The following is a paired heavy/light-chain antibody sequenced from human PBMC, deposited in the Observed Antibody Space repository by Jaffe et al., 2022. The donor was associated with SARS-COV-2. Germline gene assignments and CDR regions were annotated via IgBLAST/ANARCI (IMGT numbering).Heavy chain of an antibody. V-gene: IGHV3-33*01. J-gene: IGHJ6*02. CDR2: IWSDGSNK. Sequence: QVQLVQSGGGVVQPGRSLSLSCAASGFPFSDYGMHWVRQAPGKGLEWVAIIWSDGSNKYYEDSVKGRFTISRDNSKNTLYLQMNSLRAEDTAVYYCAREEYQLRGQNFYGLDVWGQGTTVTVSS. CDR3: AREEYQLRGQNFYGLDV. CDR1: GFPFSDYG. D-gene: IGHD2-2*01.
Light chain of an antibody. J-gene: IGKJ1*01. Sequence: DIQMTQSPSSLAASVGDRVTITCRAGQSISIYINWYQQKPGKAPKLLIYAASALQSGVPSRFSGSGSGTDFTLTISNLQPEDFATYYCQQSYSLPRTFGQGTKVEIK. CDR1: QSISIY. CDR2: AAS. CDR3: QQSYSLPRT. V-gene: IGKV1-39*01.